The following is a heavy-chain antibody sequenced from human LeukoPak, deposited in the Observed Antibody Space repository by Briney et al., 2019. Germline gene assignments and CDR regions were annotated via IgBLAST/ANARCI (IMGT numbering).Heavy chain of an antibody. CDR1: GFTFSSYG. Sequence: GGSLRLSCAASGFTFSSYGMHWVRKPPGKGLGGVPVKGNDGSNKYYADSVKGRFTISRDNSKNTLYLQMNSLRAEDTAVYYCARDIGYYDSSGYYYGPIDYWGQGTLVTVSS. V-gene: IGHV3-33*01. J-gene: IGHJ4*02. D-gene: IGHD3-22*01. CDR2: KGNDGSNK. CDR3: ARDIGYYDSSGYYYGPIDY.